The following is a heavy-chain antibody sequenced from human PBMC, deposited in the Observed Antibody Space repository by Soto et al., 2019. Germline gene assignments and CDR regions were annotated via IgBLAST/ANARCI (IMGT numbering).Heavy chain of an antibody. CDR2: ISYDGSNK. CDR1: GFTFSSYG. D-gene: IGHD2-15*01. J-gene: IGHJ6*03. CDR3: AKEGMDCSGGSCYKGSKFYYYYYMDV. Sequence: GGSLRLSCAASGFTFSSYGMHWVRQAPGKGLEWVAVISYDGSNKYYADSVKGRFTISRDNSKNTLYLQMNSLRAEDTAVYYCAKEGMDCSGGSCYKGSKFYYYYYMDVWGKGTTVTVSS. V-gene: IGHV3-30*18.